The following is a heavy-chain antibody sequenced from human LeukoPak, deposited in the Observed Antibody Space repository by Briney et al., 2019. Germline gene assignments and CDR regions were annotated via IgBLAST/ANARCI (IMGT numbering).Heavy chain of an antibody. CDR1: GYTFINYY. CDR2: INPSGDST. Sequence: GASVKVACKASGYTFINYYLHWERPAPGQRPEWMSIINPSGDSTNYAQKFQGRVTTTADMSTNSVYMELSSLRSEDTGVYYCARDVAPRPGLQDFFDYWGQGTLVTVSS. J-gene: IGHJ4*02. D-gene: IGHD6-6*01. V-gene: IGHV1-46*01. CDR3: ARDVAPRPGLQDFFDY.